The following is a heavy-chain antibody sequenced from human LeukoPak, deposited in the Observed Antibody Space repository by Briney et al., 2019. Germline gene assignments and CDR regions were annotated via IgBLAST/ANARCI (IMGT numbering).Heavy chain of an antibody. V-gene: IGHV4-34*01. CDR2: INHSGST. D-gene: IGHD3-10*01. CDR3: ARTNHRNYYGSGSYEFDP. CDR1: GGSFSGYY. Sequence: PSETLSLTCAVYGGSFSGYYWSWIRQPPGKGLEWIGEINHSGSTNYNPSLKSRVTISVDTSKNQFSLKLSSVTAADTAVYYCARTNHRNYYGSGSYEFDPWGQGTLVTVSS. J-gene: IGHJ5*02.